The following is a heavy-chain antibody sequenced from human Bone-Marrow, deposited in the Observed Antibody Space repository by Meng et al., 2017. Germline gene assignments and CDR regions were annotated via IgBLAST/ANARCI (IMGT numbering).Heavy chain of an antibody. Sequence: GGSLRLSCAASEHTFGSYAFSWVRQTPGKGLEWVSTIGTNTGNTYYADSVRGLFTVSSDYPGTTVFLHMNMLRAEDTALYYCAKVEGLAAAGTVRYSYWGQGALVTVSS. CDR2: IGTNTGNT. V-gene: IGHV3-23*01. CDR3: AKVEGLAAAGTVRYSY. D-gene: IGHD6-25*01. J-gene: IGHJ4*02. CDR1: EHTFGSYA.